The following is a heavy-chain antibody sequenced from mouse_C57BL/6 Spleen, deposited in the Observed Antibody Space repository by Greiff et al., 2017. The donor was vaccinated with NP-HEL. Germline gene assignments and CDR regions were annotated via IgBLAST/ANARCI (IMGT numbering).Heavy chain of an antibody. CDR2: INPNNGGT. Sequence: EVQLQQSGPELVKPGASVKIPCKASGYTFTDYNMDWVKQSHGKSLEWIGDINPNNGGTIYNQKFKGKATLTVDKSSSTAYMELRSRTSEDTAVYYCATSGYDYEEYFDVWGTGTTVTVSS. J-gene: IGHJ1*03. D-gene: IGHD2-4*01. CDR3: ATSGYDYEEYFDV. V-gene: IGHV1-18*01. CDR1: GYTFTDYN.